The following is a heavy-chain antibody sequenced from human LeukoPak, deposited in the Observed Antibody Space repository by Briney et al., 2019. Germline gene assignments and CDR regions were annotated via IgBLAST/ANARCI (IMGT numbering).Heavy chain of an antibody. J-gene: IGHJ4*02. CDR3: ARQTHYTPAFDY. Sequence: KSSETLSLTCTVSGGSISSNYWSWIRQPTGKGLEWIGYIYYSGGTNYNPSLKSRVIISRNTSKNQFSLKLTSVTAADTAVYYCARQTHYTPAFDYWGQGTLVTVSS. CDR2: IYYSGGT. D-gene: IGHD2-15*01. V-gene: IGHV4-59*08. CDR1: GGSISSNY.